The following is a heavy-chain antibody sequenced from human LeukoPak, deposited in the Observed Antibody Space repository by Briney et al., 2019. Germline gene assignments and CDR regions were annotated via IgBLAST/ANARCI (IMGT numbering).Heavy chain of an antibody. CDR1: GGSISSGGYY. D-gene: IGHD2-2*01. J-gene: IGHJ4*02. CDR2: IYYSGST. Sequence: SQTLSLTCTVSGGSISSGGYYWSWTRQHPGKGLEWIGYIYYSGSTYYNPSLKSRVTISVDTSKNQFSLKLSSVTAADTAVYYCARARIVVVPAATPLFDYWGQGTLVTVSS. CDR3: ARARIVVVPAATPLFDY. V-gene: IGHV4-31*03.